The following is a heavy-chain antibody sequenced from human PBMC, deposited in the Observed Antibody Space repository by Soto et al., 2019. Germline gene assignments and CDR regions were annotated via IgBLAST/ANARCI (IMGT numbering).Heavy chain of an antibody. Sequence: QVQLVQSGAEVKKPGSSVKVSCQASGGTFNSYTITWVRQAPGQGLEWMGRIIPILGIPKYAKTFQGRVKIPADQSTSTVYLELSSLQSEDTAVYYCANTAAVYRNNMHPAAIFQRWGQGTLVTVSS. V-gene: IGHV1-69*02. CDR3: ANTAAVYRNNMHPAAIFQR. CDR1: GGTFNSYT. D-gene: IGHD1-1*01. CDR2: IIPILGIP. J-gene: IGHJ1*01.